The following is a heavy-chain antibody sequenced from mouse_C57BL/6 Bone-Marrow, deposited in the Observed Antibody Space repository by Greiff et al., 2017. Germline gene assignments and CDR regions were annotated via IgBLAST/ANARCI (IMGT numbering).Heavy chain of an antibody. CDR1: GYTFKRYG. CDR3: ATVVPFAY. D-gene: IGHD5-1*01. Sequence: VKLMESGAELARPGASVKLSCKASGYTFKRYGISWVKQRTGQGLEWIGEIYPRSGNTYYNSKFQGKATLTADKSSSTAYMEIRSLTAEDSAVYFCATVVPFAYWGQGTLVTVSA. J-gene: IGHJ3*01. CDR2: IYPRSGNT. V-gene: IGHV1-81*01.